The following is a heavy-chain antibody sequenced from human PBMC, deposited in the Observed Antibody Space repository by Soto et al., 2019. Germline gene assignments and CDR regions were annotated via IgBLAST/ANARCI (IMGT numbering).Heavy chain of an antibody. CDR3: AKVGYFDWLLYLDY. D-gene: IGHD3-9*01. Sequence: GSLRLSCAASGFTFSSYAMSWVRQAPGKGLEWVSAISGSGGSTYYADSVKGRFTISRDNSKNTLYLQMNSLRAEDTAVYYCAKVGYFDWLLYLDYWGQGTLVTVSS. J-gene: IGHJ4*02. CDR2: ISGSGGST. V-gene: IGHV3-23*01. CDR1: GFTFSSYA.